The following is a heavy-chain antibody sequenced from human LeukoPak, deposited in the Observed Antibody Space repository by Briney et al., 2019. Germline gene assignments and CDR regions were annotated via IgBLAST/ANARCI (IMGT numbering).Heavy chain of an antibody. D-gene: IGHD5-18*01. CDR1: GYTFTSYW. V-gene: IGHV5-51*01. CDR3: ARRRDTAMVDY. Sequence: GESLKISCQCSGYTFTSYWIAWVRQMPGKGLEWMGIIYPGDSDTRYSPSFQGQVTISADKSISTAYLQWSSLKASDTAMYYCARRRDTAMVDYWGQGTLVTVSS. CDR2: IYPGDSDT. J-gene: IGHJ4*02.